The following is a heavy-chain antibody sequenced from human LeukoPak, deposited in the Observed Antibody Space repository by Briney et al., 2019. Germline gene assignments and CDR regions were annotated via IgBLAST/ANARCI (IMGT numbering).Heavy chain of an antibody. CDR3: APKTYAGVWSWFDH. Sequence: SGPTLLNPTQPLTLTFTFSGFSLTTSGVGVGCIRQPPGKALEWLALIYWDDDKRYSPSLKSRPTITKDTAKNHVVLPMTTSAPMDTATYYCAPKTYAGVWSWFDHWGQGTLVTVSS. V-gene: IGHV2-5*02. J-gene: IGHJ5*02. D-gene: IGHD2-8*01. CDR2: IYWDDDK. CDR1: GFSLTTSGVG.